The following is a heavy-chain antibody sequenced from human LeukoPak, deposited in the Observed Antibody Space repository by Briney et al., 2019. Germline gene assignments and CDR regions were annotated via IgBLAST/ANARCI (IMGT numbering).Heavy chain of an antibody. Sequence: ASVRVSCKASGYSFTGYYMHWVRQAPGQGLEGMGWINPNSGGTNYAQKFQGRVTMTRDTSISTAYMELSRLRSDDTAVHYCARDLPIVVVPAARVRFDPWGQGTLVTVSS. J-gene: IGHJ5*02. V-gene: IGHV1-2*02. CDR2: INPNSGGT. CDR1: GYSFTGYY. CDR3: ARDLPIVVVPAARVRFDP. D-gene: IGHD2-2*01.